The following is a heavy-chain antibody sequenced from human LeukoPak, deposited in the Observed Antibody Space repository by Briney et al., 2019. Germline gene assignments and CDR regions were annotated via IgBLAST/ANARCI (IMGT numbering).Heavy chain of an antibody. CDR1: GGSISNYY. CDR3: ARVNSGYDDLSDDYYYYGMDV. D-gene: IGHD5-12*01. J-gene: IGHJ6*02. CDR2: MYTSGST. Sequence: PSETLSLTCTVSGGSISNYYWNWIRQPAGKGLEWIGRMYTSGSTYYNPSLKSRVTISVDTSKNQFSLKLSSVTAADTAVYYCARVNSGYDDLSDDYYYYGMDVWGQETTVTVSS. V-gene: IGHV4-4*07.